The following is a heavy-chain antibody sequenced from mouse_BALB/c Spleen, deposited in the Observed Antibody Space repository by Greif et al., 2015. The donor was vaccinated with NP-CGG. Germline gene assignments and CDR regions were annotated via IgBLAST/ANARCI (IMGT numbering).Heavy chain of an antibody. Sequence: QVQLQQSGAELMKPGASVKISCKATGYTFSSYWIEWVKQRPGHGLEWIGEILPGSGSTNYNEKFKGKATFTADTSSNTAYMQLSSLTSEDSAVYYCASLLRGFANWGQGTLVTVSA. V-gene: IGHV1-9*01. J-gene: IGHJ3*01. CDR1: GYTFSSYW. CDR2: ILPGSGST. CDR3: ASLLRGFAN. D-gene: IGHD1-2*01.